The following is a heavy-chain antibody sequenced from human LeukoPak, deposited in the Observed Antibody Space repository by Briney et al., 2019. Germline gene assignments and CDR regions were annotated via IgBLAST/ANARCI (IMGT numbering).Heavy chain of an antibody. CDR1: GFTFSSYS. V-gene: IGHV3-21*01. J-gene: IGHJ6*02. D-gene: IGHD6-6*01. CDR3: ARESIYYYGMDV. Sequence: GGSLRPSCAASGFTFSSYSMNWVRQAPGKGLEWVSSISSSSSYIYYADSVKGRFTISRDNAKNSLYLQMNSLRAEDTAVCYCARESIYYYGMDVWGQGTTVTVSS. CDR2: ISSSSSYI.